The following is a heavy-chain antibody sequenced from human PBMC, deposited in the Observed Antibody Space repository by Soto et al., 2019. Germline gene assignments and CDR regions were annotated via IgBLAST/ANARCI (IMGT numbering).Heavy chain of an antibody. CDR2: ISWDGGST. Sequence: PGGSLRLSCAASGFTFDDYTMHWVRQAPGKGLEWVSLISWDGGSTYYADSVKGRFTISRDNSENSLYLQMNSLRTEDTALYYCAKDIAAAAAQNVPYCGMDVWGQGTTVTVSS. V-gene: IGHV3-43*01. CDR3: AKDIAAAAAQNVPYCGMDV. CDR1: GFTFDDYT. J-gene: IGHJ6*02. D-gene: IGHD6-13*01.